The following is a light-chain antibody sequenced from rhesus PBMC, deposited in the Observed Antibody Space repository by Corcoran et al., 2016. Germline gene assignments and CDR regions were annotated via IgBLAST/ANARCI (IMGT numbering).Light chain of an antibody. V-gene: IGKV1S14*01. CDR2: YAS. CDR3: QQHNSYPWT. J-gene: IGKJ1*01. Sequence: DIQMTQSPSSLSASLGDTVPITCWASQGISNYLAWYQQKPGKAPKPFIHYASKLENGAPSRFSGLDAGTDFTLTISSLQPEGFAIYCCQQHNSYPWTFGQGPKVEIK. CDR1: QGISNY.